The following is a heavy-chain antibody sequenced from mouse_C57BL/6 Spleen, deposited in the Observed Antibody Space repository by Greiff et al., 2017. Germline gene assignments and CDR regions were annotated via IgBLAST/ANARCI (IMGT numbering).Heavy chain of an antibody. CDR3: ARFMTTAYFDV. D-gene: IGHD1-1*01. J-gene: IGHJ1*03. Sequence: EVKLMESGGGLVKPGGSLKLSCAASGFTFSDYGMHWVRQAPEKGLEWVAYISSGSSTICYADTVKGRFTFSRDKAKNTLFLQLTTLGSEDSAMYYCARFMTTAYFDVWGTGTTVTVSS. CDR2: ISSGSSTI. CDR1: GFTFSDYG. V-gene: IGHV5-17*01.